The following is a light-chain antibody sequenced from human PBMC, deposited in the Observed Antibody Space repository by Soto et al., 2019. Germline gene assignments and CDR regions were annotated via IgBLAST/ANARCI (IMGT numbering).Light chain of an antibody. J-gene: IGKJ1*01. V-gene: IGKV1-5*01. CDR3: QQYNTYPWT. Sequence: DIQMTQSPATLSASVGDRVTITCRASQSISSWLAWYQQKPGKVPKLLIDDASSLESGVPSRFSGSGSGTEFTLTISSLQPDDFATYYGQQYNTYPWTCGQGTKVEIK. CDR1: QSISSW. CDR2: DAS.